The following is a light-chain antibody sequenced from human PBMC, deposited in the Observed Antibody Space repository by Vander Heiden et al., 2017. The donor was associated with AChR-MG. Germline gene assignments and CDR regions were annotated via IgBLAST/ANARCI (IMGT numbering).Light chain of an antibody. Sequence: QSVLTQPPSVSGAPGQRVTISCTGSSSNIGAGYDVHWYQQLPGTAPKFLIYGNSNRPSGVPDRFSGSKSGTSASLAITGLQAEDGADYYCQSYDSSLSGYVFGTGTKVTVL. J-gene: IGLJ1*01. CDR1: SSNIGAGYD. CDR3: QSYDSSLSGYV. V-gene: IGLV1-40*01. CDR2: GNS.